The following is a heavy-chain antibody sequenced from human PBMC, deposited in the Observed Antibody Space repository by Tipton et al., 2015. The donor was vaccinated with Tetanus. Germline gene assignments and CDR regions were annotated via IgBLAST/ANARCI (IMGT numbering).Heavy chain of an antibody. CDR3: ARPRPDDYGDYGYFDY. J-gene: IGHJ4*02. CDR2: INHSGST. CDR1: GGSFSGYY. V-gene: IGHV4-34*01. D-gene: IGHD4-17*01. Sequence: TLSLTCAVYGGSFSGYYWSWIRQPPGKGLEWIGEINHSGSTNYNPSLKSRVTMSVDTSKNQFSLKLSSVTAADTAVYYCARPRPDDYGDYGYFDYWGQGTLVTVSS.